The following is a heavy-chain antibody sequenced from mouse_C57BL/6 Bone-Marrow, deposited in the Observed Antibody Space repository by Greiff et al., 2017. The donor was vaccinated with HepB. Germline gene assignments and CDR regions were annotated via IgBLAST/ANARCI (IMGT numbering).Heavy chain of an antibody. J-gene: IGHJ2*01. CDR1: GFTFSSYG. CDR3: ARRRDTGTWDY. CDR2: ISSGGSYT. V-gene: IGHV5-6*02. D-gene: IGHD4-1*01. Sequence: EVKVVESGGDLVKPGGSLKLSCAASGFTFSSYGMSWVRQTPDKRLEWVATISSGGSYTYYPDSVKGRFTISRDNAKNTLYLQMSSLKSEDTAMYYCARRRDTGTWDYWGQGTTLTVSS.